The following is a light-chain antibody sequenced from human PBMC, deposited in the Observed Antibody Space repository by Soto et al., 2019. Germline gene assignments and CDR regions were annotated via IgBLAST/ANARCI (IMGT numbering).Light chain of an antibody. V-gene: IGKV3-11*01. CDR2: QTS. CDR3: HQRQSWPRT. J-gene: IGKJ1*01. CDR1: QSIGSL. Sequence: EIVLTQSPGTLSLSPGERATLFCRASQSIGSLLGWYQQEPGQAPRLLIYQTSIRAAGIPARFSASGTGTDFTLTISDVQPEDFAVYYCHQRQSWPRTFGQGTKVDI.